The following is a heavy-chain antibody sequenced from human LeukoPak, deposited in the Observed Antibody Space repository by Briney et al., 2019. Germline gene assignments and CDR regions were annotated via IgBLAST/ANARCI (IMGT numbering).Heavy chain of an antibody. CDR2: IYSSGTT. D-gene: IGHD4-17*01. J-gene: IGHJ4*02. CDR3: ARTLKTTVTIHYYFDY. CDR1: GVSISSHY. V-gene: IGHV4-59*11. Sequence: SETLSLTCTVSGVSISSHYWSWIRPPPGKGLEWIGYIYSSGTTNYNPSLKSRVTISVDTSKNQFSLGLSSVAAADTAMYYCARTLKTTVTIHYYFDYWGQGTLVTVSS.